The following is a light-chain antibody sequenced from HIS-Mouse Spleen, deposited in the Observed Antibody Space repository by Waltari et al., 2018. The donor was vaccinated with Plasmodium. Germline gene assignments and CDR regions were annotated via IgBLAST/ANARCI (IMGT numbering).Light chain of an antibody. CDR2: DVS. CDR3: SSYTSSTYVV. Sequence: QSALPQPASVSGSPGQSITISCTGPSSDAGAYNYVSWYQQHPGKAPKLMIYDVSNRPSGVSNRFSGSKSGNTASLTISGLQAEDEADYYCSSYTSSTYVVFGGGTKLTVL. V-gene: IGLV2-14*03. J-gene: IGLJ2*01. CDR1: SSDAGAYNY.